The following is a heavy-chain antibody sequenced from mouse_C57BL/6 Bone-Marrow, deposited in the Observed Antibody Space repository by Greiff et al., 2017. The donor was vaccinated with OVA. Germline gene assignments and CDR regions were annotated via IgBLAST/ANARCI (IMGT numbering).Heavy chain of an antibody. D-gene: IGHD3-2*02. J-gene: IGHJ4*01. V-gene: IGHV5-6*01. CDR3: ARHALRLHAMDY. CDR2: ISSGGSYT. CDR1: GFTFSSSG. Sequence: EVKVVESGGDLVKPGGSLKLSCAASGFTFSSSGMSWVRQTPDKRLEWVATISSGGSYTYYPDSVKGRFTISRDNAKNTLYLQLSSLKSEDTAMYYCARHALRLHAMDYWGQGTSVTVSS.